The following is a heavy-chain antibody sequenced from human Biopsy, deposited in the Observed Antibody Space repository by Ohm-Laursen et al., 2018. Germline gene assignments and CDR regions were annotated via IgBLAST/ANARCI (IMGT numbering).Heavy chain of an antibody. J-gene: IGHJ4*02. CDR1: GGTLSSHG. CDR3: ARVFCTSTTCYGLLDN. CDR2: ISPYNDKT. D-gene: IGHD2/OR15-2a*01. V-gene: IGHV1-18*01. Sequence: ASVKVSCKASGGTLSSHGISWVRQAPGQGLEWMGWISPYNDKTSYPPKLQDRVTMTADTSTNAAHMELRSLRSDDTAVYYCARVFCTSTTCYGLLDNWGQGTVVTVSS.